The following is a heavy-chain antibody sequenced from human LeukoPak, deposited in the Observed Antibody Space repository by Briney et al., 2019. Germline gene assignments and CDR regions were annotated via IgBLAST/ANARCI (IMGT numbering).Heavy chain of an antibody. D-gene: IGHD1-26*01. CDR2: IWYDGSNK. Sequence: PGGSLRLSCAASGFTFSSYGMHWVRQAPGKGLEWVAVIWYDGSNKYYADSVKGRFTISRDNSKNTLYLQMNSLRAEDTAVYYCARDSRSGSYGFYYYYGMDVWGQGTTVTVSS. CDR1: GFTFSSYG. V-gene: IGHV3-33*01. J-gene: IGHJ6*02. CDR3: ARDSRSGSYGFYYYYGMDV.